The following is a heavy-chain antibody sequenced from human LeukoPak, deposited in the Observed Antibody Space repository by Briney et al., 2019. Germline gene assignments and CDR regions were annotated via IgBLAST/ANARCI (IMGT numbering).Heavy chain of an antibody. CDR2: ISGSGGST. J-gene: IGHJ4*02. CDR3: TTRFSGYDKAYTGFDY. Sequence: GGSLRLSCAASGFTFSSYAMSWVRQAPGKGLEWVSAISGSGGSTYYADSVKGRFTISRDNSKNTLYLQMNSLKTEDTAVYYCTTRFSGYDKAYTGFDYWGQGTLVTVSS. V-gene: IGHV3-23*01. CDR1: GFTFSSYA. D-gene: IGHD5-12*01.